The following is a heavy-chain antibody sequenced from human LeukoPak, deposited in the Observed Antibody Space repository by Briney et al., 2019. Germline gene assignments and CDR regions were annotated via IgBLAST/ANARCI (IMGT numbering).Heavy chain of an antibody. CDR1: GFTIGPYA. Sequence: GGSLRLSCAASGFTIGPYAMYWVRQGPGRGLEWVSVIKADGSGTFYADSVRGRFTTSRDNSKNSLYLQMNSLTSEDSALYYCATWAFYHNLDVWGQGTTVIVSS. CDR3: ATWAFYHNLDV. CDR2: IKADGSGT. V-gene: IGHV3-43*02. D-gene: IGHD5-24*01. J-gene: IGHJ6*02.